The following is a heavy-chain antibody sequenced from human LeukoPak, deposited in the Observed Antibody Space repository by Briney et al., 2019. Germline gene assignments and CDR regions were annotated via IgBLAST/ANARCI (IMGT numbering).Heavy chain of an antibody. CDR1: GGSFSGYY. CDR3: ARNIYSYGYYYYGMDV. D-gene: IGHD5-18*01. Sequence: SETLSLTCAVYGGSFSGYYWSWIRQPPGKGLEWIGYIYYSGSTNYNPSLKSRVTISVDTSKNQFSLNLSSVTAADTAVYYCARNIYSYGYYYYGMDVWGQGTTVTVSS. CDR2: IYYSGST. J-gene: IGHJ6*02. V-gene: IGHV4-59*08.